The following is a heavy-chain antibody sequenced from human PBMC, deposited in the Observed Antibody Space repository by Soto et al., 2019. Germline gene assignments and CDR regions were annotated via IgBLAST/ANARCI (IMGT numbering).Heavy chain of an antibody. Sequence: WGSLRLSCAASGFTFSNAWISFFRHSPCKWLEWVSGISGSGSYTYFADSVKGRFTISRDNSKNTLSLQMSSLRAEDTAVYYCAKSASGYYKLIDYWGQGTLVTVSS. V-gene: IGHV3-23*01. D-gene: IGHD5-12*01. J-gene: IGHJ4*02. CDR1: GFTFSNAW. CDR3: AKSASGYYKLIDY. CDR2: ISGSGSYT.